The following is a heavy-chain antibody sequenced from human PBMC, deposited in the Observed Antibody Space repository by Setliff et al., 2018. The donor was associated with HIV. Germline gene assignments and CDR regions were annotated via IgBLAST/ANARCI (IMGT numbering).Heavy chain of an antibody. CDR2: ISAYNGNT. D-gene: IGHD3-16*02. CDR1: GYTFSSYG. Sequence: ASVKVSCKASGYTFSSYGISWVRQAPGQGVEWMGWISAYNGNTNYAQKLQGRVTMTTDTSTSTAYMELGSLRSDDTAVYYCARGGVVVRPAALAPFDNWGQGTRVTVSS. J-gene: IGHJ3*02. V-gene: IGHV1-18*01. CDR3: ARGGVVVRPAALAPFDN.